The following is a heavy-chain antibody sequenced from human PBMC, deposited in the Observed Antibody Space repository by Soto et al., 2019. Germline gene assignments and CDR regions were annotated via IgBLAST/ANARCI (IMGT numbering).Heavy chain of an antibody. CDR1: GYSISSGYY. J-gene: IGHJ6*02. V-gene: IGHV4-38-2*01. D-gene: IGHD3-10*01. CDR2: IYHSGST. Sequence: PSETLSLTCAVSGYSISSGYYWGWIRQPPGKVLEWIGSIYHSGSTYNNPSLKSRVTISVDTSKNQFSLKLSSVTAADTAVYYCARVGGYGMDVWGQGTTVTVSS. CDR3: ARVGGYGMDV.